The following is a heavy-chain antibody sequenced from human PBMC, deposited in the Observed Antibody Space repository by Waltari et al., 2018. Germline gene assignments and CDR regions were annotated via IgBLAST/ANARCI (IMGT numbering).Heavy chain of an antibody. Sequence: QVQLVQSGAGVKKPGSSVKVSCQASGGTFSSYAISWVRRAPGRGLEWMGGIITIFGTANYAQKFQGRVTNTADESTSTAYKELRSLRIEDTAVYDCARAGIAYGGGDCYSRSDYWGQGTLVTVSS. V-gene: IGHV1-69*01. CDR2: IITIFGTA. J-gene: IGHJ4*02. D-gene: IGHD2-21*02. CDR1: GGTFSSYA. CDR3: ARAGIAYGGGDCYSRSDY.